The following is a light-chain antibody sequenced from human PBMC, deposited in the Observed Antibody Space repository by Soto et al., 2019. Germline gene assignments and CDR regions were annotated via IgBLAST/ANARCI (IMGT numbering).Light chain of an antibody. CDR3: QQSYCTTWT. V-gene: IGKV1-39*01. CDR2: AAS. CDR1: QGISTY. J-gene: IGKJ1*01. Sequence: DIQMTQSPSSLSASVGDRVTITCRASQGISTYLNWYQHRPGKAPKLLIYAASSLQSGVPSRFSGSGSETHFTLTISSLQPEDFATYSCQQSYCTTWTFGQGTKVQIK.